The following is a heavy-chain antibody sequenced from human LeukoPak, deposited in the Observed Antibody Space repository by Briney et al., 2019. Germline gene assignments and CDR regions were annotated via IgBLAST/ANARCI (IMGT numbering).Heavy chain of an antibody. D-gene: IGHD3-10*01. V-gene: IGHV4-61*02. Sequence: SQTLSLTCTVSGGSINSGNYYWSWIRQPGGKGLEWIGRIYPSGSTEYSPSLKSRVPISEDTSKNQFALRLSSVTAADTALYYCSGENLYYYGSGSVFDYWGQGALVTVSS. CDR1: GGSINSGNYY. CDR2: IYPSGST. CDR3: SGENLYYYGSGSVFDY. J-gene: IGHJ4*02.